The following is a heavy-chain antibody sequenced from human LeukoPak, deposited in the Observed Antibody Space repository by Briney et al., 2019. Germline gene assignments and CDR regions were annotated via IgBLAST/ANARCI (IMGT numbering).Heavy chain of an antibody. J-gene: IGHJ4*02. D-gene: IGHD1-26*01. Sequence: SETLSLTCTVSGYSITSDYYWGWIRQPPGKGLEWIGEINHSGSTNYNPSLKSRVTISIDTSKNQFSLRLNSVTAADTAMYYCAKSGGYGLIDYWGQGTRVTVSS. V-gene: IGHV4-38-2*02. CDR1: GYSITSDYY. CDR2: INHSGST. CDR3: AKSGGYGLIDY.